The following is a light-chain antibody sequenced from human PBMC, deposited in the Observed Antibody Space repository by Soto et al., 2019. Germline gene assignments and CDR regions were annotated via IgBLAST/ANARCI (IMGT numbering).Light chain of an antibody. J-gene: IGLJ2*01. Sequence: QSALTQPASVSGSPGQSITISCTGTGSDVGAYNYVSWYQQHPGKVPKLLIFEVSNRPSGVPNRFSGSKSGNTASLSISGLQAEDEADYYCSSYTSSSTPVVFGGGTKLTVL. CDR1: GSDVGAYNY. V-gene: IGLV2-14*01. CDR2: EVS. CDR3: SSYTSSSTPVV.